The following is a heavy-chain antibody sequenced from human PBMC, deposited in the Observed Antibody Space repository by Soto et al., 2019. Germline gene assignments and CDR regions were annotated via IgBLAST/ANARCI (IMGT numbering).Heavy chain of an antibody. D-gene: IGHD2-2*01. CDR3: AADGGGYCSSTSCPYYYYYYMDV. CDR1: GFTFTSSA. J-gene: IGHJ6*03. CDR2: IVVGSGNT. V-gene: IGHV1-58*02. Sequence: QMQLVQSGPEVKKPGTSVKVSCKASGFTFTSSAMQWVRQARGQRLEWIGWIVVGSGNTNYAQKFQERVTITRDMSTSTAYMELGSLRSEDTAVYYCAADGGGYCSSTSCPYYYYYYMDVWGKGTTVTVSS.